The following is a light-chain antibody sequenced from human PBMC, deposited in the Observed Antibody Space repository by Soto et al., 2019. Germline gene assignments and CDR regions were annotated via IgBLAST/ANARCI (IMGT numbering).Light chain of an antibody. J-gene: IGKJ4*01. V-gene: IGKV3-11*01. CDR3: QQRSNWPPLT. CDR1: QSVGNF. CDR2: DAS. Sequence: EIVLTQSPATLSLSPGERATLSCRASQSVGNFLAWYQHKPGQAPRLLIYDASIRATGIPARFVGSGSGTDFPLTIINLETEDVAVYYCQQRSNWPPLTVGGGTKVEIK.